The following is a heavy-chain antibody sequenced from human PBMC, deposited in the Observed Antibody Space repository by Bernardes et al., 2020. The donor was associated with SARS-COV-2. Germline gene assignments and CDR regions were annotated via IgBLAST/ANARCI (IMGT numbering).Heavy chain of an antibody. D-gene: IGHD3-22*01. CDR1: GFTFRGYS. CDR3: ARESIVWSNAVDY. J-gene: IGHJ4*02. V-gene: IGHV3-48*04. Sequence: ASLILSCAASGFTFRGYSMHWVRQAPGEGLGWVSYISSSSSTIYYADSVKGRFTISKDNAKNSLYLQMNSLRAEDTAVYYCARESIVWSNAVDYWGQGTLVTVSS. CDR2: ISSSSSTI.